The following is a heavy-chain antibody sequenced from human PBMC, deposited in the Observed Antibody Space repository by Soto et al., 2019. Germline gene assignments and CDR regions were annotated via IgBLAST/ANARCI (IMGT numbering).Heavy chain of an antibody. CDR1: GGSFSGYY. Sequence: QVQLQQWGAGLLKPSETLSLTCAVYGGSFSGYYWSWIRQPPGKGLEWIGEIKHSGSTNYNPSLKSRVTISVDTSKNQFSLKLSSVTAADTAVYYCARVRSEDIVLMVYGRGSYYGMDVWGQGTTVTVSS. CDR2: IKHSGST. J-gene: IGHJ6*02. D-gene: IGHD2-8*01. V-gene: IGHV4-34*01. CDR3: ARVRSEDIVLMVYGRGSYYGMDV.